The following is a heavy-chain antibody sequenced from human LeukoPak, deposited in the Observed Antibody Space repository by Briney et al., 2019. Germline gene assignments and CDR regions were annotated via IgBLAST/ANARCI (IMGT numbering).Heavy chain of an antibody. D-gene: IGHD1-26*01. CDR3: ARQGSPAKWEGRFDP. V-gene: IGHV4-59*11. Sequence: SETLSLTCTVSGVSMRGHYWSWIRQPPGKRLEWIGYIYDNGRTNYNPSLQSRLTISADTSKNQFSLNLSSVTAADTAVYFCARQGSPAKWEGRFDPWGQGTQVTVSS. CDR2: IYDNGRT. CDR1: GVSMRGHY. J-gene: IGHJ5*02.